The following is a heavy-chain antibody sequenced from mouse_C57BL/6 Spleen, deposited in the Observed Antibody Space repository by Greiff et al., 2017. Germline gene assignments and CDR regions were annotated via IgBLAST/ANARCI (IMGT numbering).Heavy chain of an antibody. V-gene: IGHV3-8*01. CDR2: ISYSGST. D-gene: IGHD2-13*01. CDR1: GYSITSDY. CDR3: AREADGDYGRAMDY. J-gene: IGHJ4*01. Sequence: DVKLVESGPGLAKPSQTLSLTCSVTGYSITSDYWNCIRKFPGNKLEYMGYISYSGSTYYNPSLKSRISITRDTSKNQYYLQLNSVTTEDTATYYCAREADGDYGRAMDYWGQGTSVTVSS.